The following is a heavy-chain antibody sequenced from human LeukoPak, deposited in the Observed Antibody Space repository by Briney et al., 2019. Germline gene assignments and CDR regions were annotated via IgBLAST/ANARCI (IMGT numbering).Heavy chain of an antibody. J-gene: IGHJ5*02. D-gene: IGHD3-10*01. CDR1: GGSISSSNW. CDR2: IYHSGST. V-gene: IGHV4-4*02. Sequence: SETLSLTCAVSGGSISSSNWWSWVRQPPGKGLEWIGEIYHSGSTNYNPSLKSRVTISVDKSKNQFSLKLNSVTAADTAVYYCARGNYYGSGTYFSPGFDPWGQGTLVTVSS. CDR3: ARGNYYGSGTYFSPGFDP.